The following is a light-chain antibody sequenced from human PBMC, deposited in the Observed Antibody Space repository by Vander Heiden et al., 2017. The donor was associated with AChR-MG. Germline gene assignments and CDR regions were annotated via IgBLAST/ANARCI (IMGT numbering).Light chain of an antibody. CDR3: RQDDNYPVT. V-gene: IGKV1-6*01. Sequence: AIQMAQSPSSLSASVGDRVTITCRASQDIRNDLGWYQQKPGKAPKLLIYAASSLQSGVPSRFSGSGSGTDFTLTISSLQPEDFATYYCRQDDNYPVTFGQGTKLEIK. CDR2: AAS. J-gene: IGKJ2*01. CDR1: QDIRND.